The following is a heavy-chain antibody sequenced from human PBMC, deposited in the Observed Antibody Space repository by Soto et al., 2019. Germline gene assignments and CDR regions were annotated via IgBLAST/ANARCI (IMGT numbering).Heavy chain of an antibody. CDR1: GYTFTSYG. V-gene: IGHV1-18*01. CDR3: SRDRRHIKNFGVVISGYYMDV. Sequence: ASVKVSCKASGYTFTSYGISWVRQAPGQGLEWMGWISAYNGNTNYAQKLQGRVTMTTDTSTSTAYMELRSLRSDDTAVYYCSRDRRHIKNFGVVISGYYMDVWGKGTTVTVA. J-gene: IGHJ6*03. D-gene: IGHD3-3*01. CDR2: ISAYNGNT.